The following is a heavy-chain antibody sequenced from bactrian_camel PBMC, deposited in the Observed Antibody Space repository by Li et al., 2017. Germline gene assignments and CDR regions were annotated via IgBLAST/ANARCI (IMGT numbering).Heavy chain of an antibody. J-gene: IGHJ4*01. Sequence: VQLVESGGGSVQAGGSLRLSCAVSGRGYSRYCMAWFRQAPEKEREAVAAIVTGGGNTYYAGSVDGRFTISQDNAKNTVYLQMNSLKPEDTAMYYCAGRTDGNCGVWYLTTTSAFQYWGQGTQVTVS. V-gene: IGHV3-3*01. CDR1: GRGYSRYC. D-gene: IGHD3*01. CDR2: IVTGGGNT. CDR3: AGRTDGNCGVWYLTTTSAFQY.